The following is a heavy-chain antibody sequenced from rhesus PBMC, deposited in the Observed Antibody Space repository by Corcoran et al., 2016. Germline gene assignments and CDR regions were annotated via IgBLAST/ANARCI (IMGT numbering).Heavy chain of an antibody. D-gene: IGHD4-29*01. V-gene: IGHV4-127*01. J-gene: IGHJ2*01. Sequence: QVQLQESGPGLVKPSETLSLTCAVFGYSLRRRYGWRWVRQPPGKGLEWIGYIGGSSGSTNYNPSLKSRVTMSKDTSKNQFSLKLSSVTAADTAVYYCARRSSYWYFDLWGPGTPITISS. CDR2: IGGSSGST. CDR1: GYSLRRRYG. CDR3: ARRSSYWYFDL.